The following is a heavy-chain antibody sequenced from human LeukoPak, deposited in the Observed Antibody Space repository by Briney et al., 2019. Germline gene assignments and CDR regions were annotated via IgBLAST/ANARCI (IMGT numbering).Heavy chain of an antibody. Sequence: GASVKVSCKVSGHSLTKFSMEWVRQAPGKGLEWMGGFDPERSETIHAQKFQGRFTMTEDTSTDTAYMELNSLTSEDTAVYSCATGTIGFGFWGQGTLVTVSS. V-gene: IGHV1-24*01. J-gene: IGHJ4*02. CDR2: FDPERSET. CDR1: GHSLTKFS. D-gene: IGHD1-14*01. CDR3: ATGTIGFGF.